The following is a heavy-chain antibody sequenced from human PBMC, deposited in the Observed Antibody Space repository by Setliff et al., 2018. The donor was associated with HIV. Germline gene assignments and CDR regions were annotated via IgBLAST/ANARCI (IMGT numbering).Heavy chain of an antibody. V-gene: IGHV4-59*08. J-gene: IGHJ4*02. CDR2: IYYSGST. CDR3: TIPASSLAPN. CDR1: GGSISNYY. Sequence: SETLSLTCTVSGGSISNYYWSWIRQPPGKGLQWIGYIYYSGSTNYNPSLKSRVTISVDTSKNQFSLKLSSVTAADTAVYYCTIPASSLAPNWGRGTQVTVSS.